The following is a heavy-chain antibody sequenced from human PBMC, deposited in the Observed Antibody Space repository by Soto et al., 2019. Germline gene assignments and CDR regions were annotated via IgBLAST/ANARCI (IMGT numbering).Heavy chain of an antibody. J-gene: IGHJ4*02. CDR1: GFSLTTNGVG. CDR3: AHRLTLNFNWNYGSFDS. D-gene: IGHD1-7*01. CDR2: IYWDDDK. V-gene: IGHV2-5*02. Sequence: QITLKESGPTLVKPTQTLTLTCSFSGFSLTTNGVGVGWIRQPPGKALEWLALIYWDDDKRYNPALRSRLTITTDTTKNQVVLTMANIDPVDTATYYCAHRLTLNFNWNYGSFDSWGQGTLVTVSS.